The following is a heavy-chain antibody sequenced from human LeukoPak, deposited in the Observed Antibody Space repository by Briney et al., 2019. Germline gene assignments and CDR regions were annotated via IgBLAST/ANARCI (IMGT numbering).Heavy chain of an antibody. Sequence: SETLSLTCAVYGGSFSGYYWSWIRQPPGKGLEWIGEINHSGSTNYNPSLKSRVTISVDTPKNQFSLKLSSVTAADTAVYYCARGFPGYSYGQADYWGQGTLVTVSS. CDR2: INHSGST. V-gene: IGHV4-34*01. CDR1: GGSFSGYY. CDR3: ARGFPGYSYGQADY. D-gene: IGHD5-18*01. J-gene: IGHJ4*02.